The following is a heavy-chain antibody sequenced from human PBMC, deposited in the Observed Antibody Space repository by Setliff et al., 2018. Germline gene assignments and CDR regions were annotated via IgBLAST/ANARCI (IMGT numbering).Heavy chain of an antibody. CDR3: ARDREYCSRTSCYIDY. Sequence: ASVKVSCKASGYSFSTYAMHWVRQAPGQRLEWMGWINGGNGNTKSSQKFQGRITITRDTSASTAYMEMSSLRSEDTAVYYCARDREYCSRTSCYIDYWGQGALVTVSS. CDR2: INGGNGNT. CDR1: GYSFSTYA. D-gene: IGHD2-2*02. J-gene: IGHJ4*02. V-gene: IGHV1-3*01.